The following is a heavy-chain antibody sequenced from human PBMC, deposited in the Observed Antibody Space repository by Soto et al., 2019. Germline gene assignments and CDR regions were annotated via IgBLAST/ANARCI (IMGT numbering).Heavy chain of an antibody. D-gene: IGHD2-2*01. CDR3: ARKRGYCSSTICSPGGAFDI. V-gene: IGHV1-46*01. CDR1: GYTFTSYY. CDR2: INPSGGST. J-gene: IGHJ3*02. Sequence: QVQLVQSGAEVKKPGASVKVSCKASGYTFTSYYMHWVRQAPGQGLEWMGIINPSGGSTSYAQKFQGRGTMTRGTSTSTGYMELSSLRSEDTAVYYCARKRGYCSSTICSPGGAFDIWGQGTMVTVSS.